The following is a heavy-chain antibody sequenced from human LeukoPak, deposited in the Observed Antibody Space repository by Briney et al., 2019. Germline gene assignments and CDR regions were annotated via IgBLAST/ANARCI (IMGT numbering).Heavy chain of an antibody. V-gene: IGHV3-74*01. Sequence: GGTLRLSCVASGFMFSSYWMNWVRQAPGKGLVWVSRINSDGSSTSYADSVKGRFTISRDNAKNTLFLQMISLRAEDTAVYYCARGPGAFDIWGQGTMVTVSS. CDR3: ARGPGAFDI. J-gene: IGHJ3*02. CDR2: INSDGSST. CDR1: GFMFSSYW. D-gene: IGHD2-2*01.